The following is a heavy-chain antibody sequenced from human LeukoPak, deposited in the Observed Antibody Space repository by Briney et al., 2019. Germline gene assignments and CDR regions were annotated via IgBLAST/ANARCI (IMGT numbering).Heavy chain of an antibody. CDR3: ACGGGDYGGNFDY. CDR1: GGSISSHY. V-gene: IGHV4-59*11. D-gene: IGHD4-23*01. J-gene: IGHJ4*02. Sequence: SETLSLTCTVSGGSISSHYWSWIRQPPGKGQEWIGYIYYSGSTNYNPSLKSRVTISVDTSKNQFSLKLSSVTAADTAVYYCACGGGDYGGNFDYWGQGTLVTVSS. CDR2: IYYSGST.